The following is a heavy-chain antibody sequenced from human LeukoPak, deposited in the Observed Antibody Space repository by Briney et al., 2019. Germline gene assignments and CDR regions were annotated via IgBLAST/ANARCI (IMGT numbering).Heavy chain of an antibody. CDR2: IKQDGSEK. D-gene: IGHD3-10*01. Sequence: GGSLRLSCAASGFTFSSYWMSWVRQAPGKGLEWVANIKQDGSEKYYVDSVKGRFTISRDNAKNSLYPQMNSLRAEDTAVYYCAREGGYYYGSGSPWYFDLWGRGTLVTVSS. CDR3: AREGGYYYGSGSPWYFDL. CDR1: GFTFSSYW. J-gene: IGHJ2*01. V-gene: IGHV3-7*01.